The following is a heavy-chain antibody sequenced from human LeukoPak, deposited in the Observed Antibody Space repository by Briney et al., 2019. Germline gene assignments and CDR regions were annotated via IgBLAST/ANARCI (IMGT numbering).Heavy chain of an antibody. Sequence: GASVKVSCKASGYTFTSYHMHWVRQAPGQGLEWMGWMNPNSGNTGYAQKFQGRVTITRNTSISTAYMELSSLRSEDTAVYYCARRWLVNWFDPWGQGTLVTVSS. CDR3: ARRWLVNWFDP. D-gene: IGHD5-24*01. J-gene: IGHJ5*02. CDR2: MNPNSGNT. CDR1: GYTFTSYH. V-gene: IGHV1-8*03.